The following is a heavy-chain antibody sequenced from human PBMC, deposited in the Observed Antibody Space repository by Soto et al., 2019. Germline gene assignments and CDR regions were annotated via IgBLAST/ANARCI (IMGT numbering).Heavy chain of an antibody. Sequence: EVQLLESGGGLVQPGGSLRLSCAASGFTFSDHYMDWVRQAPGKGLEWVGRVRNRATRYTTEYAASVKGRFTISRDDSKNTLYLQMNSLKIEDTTVYYCARVLFSFGHDAFDMWGKGTMVTGSS. D-gene: IGHD5-18*01. J-gene: IGHJ3*02. CDR2: VRNRATRYTT. CDR1: GFTFSDHY. CDR3: ARVLFSFGHDAFDM. V-gene: IGHV3-72*01.